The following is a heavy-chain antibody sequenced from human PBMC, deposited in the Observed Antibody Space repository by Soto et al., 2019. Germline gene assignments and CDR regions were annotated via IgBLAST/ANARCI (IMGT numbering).Heavy chain of an antibody. Sequence: TGGSLRLSCAASGFTFDDYAMHWVRQAPGKGLEWVSGISWNSGSIGYADSVKGRFTISRDNAKNSLYLQMNSLRAEDTALYYCAKDIYMVATGYGMDVWGQGTTVTVSS. CDR3: AKDIYMVATGYGMDV. CDR2: ISWNSGSI. D-gene: IGHD5-12*01. V-gene: IGHV3-9*01. CDR1: GFTFDDYA. J-gene: IGHJ6*02.